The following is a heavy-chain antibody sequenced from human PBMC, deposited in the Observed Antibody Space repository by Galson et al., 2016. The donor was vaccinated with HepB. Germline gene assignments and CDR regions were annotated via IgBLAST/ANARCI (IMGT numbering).Heavy chain of an antibody. Sequence: SLRLSCAASGFDLDDHAMHWVRQPPGRGLEWVATITWSGGSIGYADSVKGRFIISRDNARNSLFLQMNNLRLDDTALYYCARDSSSSSVGGYGVDVWGQGTTVSVSS. D-gene: IGHD2-2*01. CDR2: ITWSGGSI. V-gene: IGHV3-9*01. J-gene: IGHJ6*02. CDR3: ARDSSSSSVGGYGVDV. CDR1: GFDLDDHA.